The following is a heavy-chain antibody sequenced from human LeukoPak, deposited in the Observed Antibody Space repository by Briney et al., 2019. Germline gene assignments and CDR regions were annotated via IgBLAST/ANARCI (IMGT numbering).Heavy chain of an antibody. Sequence: GGSLRLSCAASGFTFSTYGMHWVRRAPGKGLEWVAFIRYDGNSKYYADFVKGRFTISRDNSKNTLYLHMNSLRTEDTAVYYCAKIEGKYQLANVPDHWGQGTLVTVSS. D-gene: IGHD2-2*01. V-gene: IGHV3-30*02. CDR1: GFTFSTYG. J-gene: IGHJ4*02. CDR2: IRYDGNSK. CDR3: AKIEGKYQLANVPDH.